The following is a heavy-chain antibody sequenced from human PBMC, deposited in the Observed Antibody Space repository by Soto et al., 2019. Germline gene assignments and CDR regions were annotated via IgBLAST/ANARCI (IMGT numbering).Heavy chain of an antibody. J-gene: IGHJ4*02. D-gene: IGHD2-21*01. Sequence: QVQLVQSGTEVQKPGSSVKLSCKTSGGTFTNYDISWVRQAPGQGLEWMGGIIPLFGSPHYSPKFEGRVTITADEVSTTALLELSSLRFDDTAVYFCAWTLAFCGGNCYLPNFDTWGQGTLVIVSS. V-gene: IGHV1-69*01. CDR3: AWTLAFCGGNCYLPNFDT. CDR1: GGTFTNYD. CDR2: IIPLFGSP.